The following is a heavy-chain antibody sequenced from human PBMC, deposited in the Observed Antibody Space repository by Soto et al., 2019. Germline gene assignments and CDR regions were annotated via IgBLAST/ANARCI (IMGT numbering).Heavy chain of an antibody. V-gene: IGHV4-39*01. D-gene: IGHD3-10*01. CDR3: ARQSLSTTMVRGVIGWFDP. CDR2: IYYSGST. Sequence: XGTLSLTCTVSGGCISSSSFYWGWIREPPGKGLEWIGSIYYSGSTYYNPSLKSRVTISVDTSKNQFSLKLSSVTAADTAVYYCARQSLSTTMVRGVIGWFDPWGQGTLVTVSS. J-gene: IGHJ5*02. CDR1: GGCISSSSFY.